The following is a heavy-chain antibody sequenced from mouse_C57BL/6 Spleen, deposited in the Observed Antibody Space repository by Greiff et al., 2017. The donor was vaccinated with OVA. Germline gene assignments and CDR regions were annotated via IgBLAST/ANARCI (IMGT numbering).Heavy chain of an antibody. CDR1: GFTFSSYA. J-gene: IGHJ2*01. Sequence: EVQLQESGGGLVKPGGSLKLSCAASGFTFSSYAMSWVRQTPEKRLEWVATISDGGSYTYYPDNVKGRFTISRDNAKNNLYLQMSHLKSEDTAMYYCAREGNLSIDYWGQGTTLTVSS. D-gene: IGHD1-1*01. CDR2: ISDGGSYT. V-gene: IGHV5-4*01. CDR3: AREGNLSIDY.